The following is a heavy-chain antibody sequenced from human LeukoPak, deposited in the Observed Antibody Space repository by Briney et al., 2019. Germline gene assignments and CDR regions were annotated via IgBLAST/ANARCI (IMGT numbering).Heavy chain of an antibody. V-gene: IGHV4-31*03. CDR2: IYCSGST. CDR1: GGSISSGGYY. D-gene: IGHD3-22*01. Sequence: SETLSLTCTVSGGSISSGGYYWSWIRQHPGKGLEWIGYIYCSGSTYYNPSLKSRVTISVDTSKNQFSLKLSSVTAADTAVYYCAREWNYYDSSGYPGSIDYWGQGTLVTVSS. J-gene: IGHJ4*02. CDR3: AREWNYYDSSGYPGSIDY.